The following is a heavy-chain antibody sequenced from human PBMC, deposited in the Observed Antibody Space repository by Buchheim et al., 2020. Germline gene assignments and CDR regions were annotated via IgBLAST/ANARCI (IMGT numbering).Heavy chain of an antibody. Sequence: QVQLVESGGGVVQPGRPLRLSCAASGFTFSSYGMHWVRQAPGKGLEWVAVIWYDGSNKYYADSVKGRFTISRDNAKNSMYLQMNSLRSEDTAVYYCARDRVITRPPWYYGMDVWGQGTT. CDR1: GFTFSSYG. J-gene: IGHJ6*02. V-gene: IGHV3-33*01. D-gene: IGHD4-23*01. CDR3: ARDRVITRPPWYYGMDV. CDR2: IWYDGSNK.